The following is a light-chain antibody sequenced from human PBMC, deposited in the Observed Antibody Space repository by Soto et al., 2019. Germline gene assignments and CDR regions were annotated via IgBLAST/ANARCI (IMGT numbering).Light chain of an antibody. J-gene: IGKJ3*01. CDR3: QQSCTSPAFT. Sequence: DIQMTQSPSSLSASIGDRVSITCRASQSIGNFLNWYQQKPGKVPKLLIYAASNLHSGVPSRFSGSGSGTEFTLTISSLQLEDFAAYYCQQSCTSPAFTFGPGTRVNAK. CDR1: QSIGNF. CDR2: AAS. V-gene: IGKV1-39*01.